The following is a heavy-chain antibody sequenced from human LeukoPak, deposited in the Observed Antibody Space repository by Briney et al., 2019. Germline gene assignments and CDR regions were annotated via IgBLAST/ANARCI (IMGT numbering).Heavy chain of an antibody. CDR1: GFTVSSSY. CDR2: IYSGGST. J-gene: IGHJ6*02. Sequence: GGSLRLSCAASGFTVSSSYMSWVRQAPGKGLEWVSVIYSGGSTYYADSVKGRFTISRDISKNTLYLQMNSLRAEDTAMYYCARLTTGNYYYGMDVWGQGTTVTVSS. V-gene: IGHV3-66*01. D-gene: IGHD4-17*01. CDR3: ARLTTGNYYYGMDV.